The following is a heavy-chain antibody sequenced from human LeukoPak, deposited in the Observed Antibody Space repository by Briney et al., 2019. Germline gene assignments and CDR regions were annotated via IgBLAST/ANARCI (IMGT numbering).Heavy chain of an antibody. J-gene: IGHJ4*02. CDR3: ARPAMVRGVIKF. CDR2: INSDGSST. Sequence: GGSLRLSCAASGFTFSSYWMHWVRQAPGKGLVWVSRINSDGSSTSYADSVKGRFTISRDNAKNTLYLQMNSLRAEDTAVYYCARPAMVRGVIKFWGQGTLVTVSS. V-gene: IGHV3-74*01. D-gene: IGHD3-10*01. CDR1: GFTFSSYW.